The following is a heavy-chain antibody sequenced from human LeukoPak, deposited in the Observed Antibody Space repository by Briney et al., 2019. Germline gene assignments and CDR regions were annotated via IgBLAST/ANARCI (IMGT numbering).Heavy chain of an antibody. V-gene: IGHV3-48*01. CDR2: ISSGSSTI. CDR1: GFTFSSYS. Sequence: GGSLRLSCAASGFTFSSYSMNWVRQAPGKGPEWVSYISSGSSTIYYADSVKGRFTISRDNAKNSLYLRMNSLRAEDTALYYCARGIDSGYDYFDSWGQGTLVTVSS. CDR3: ARGIDSGYDYFDS. D-gene: IGHD5-12*01. J-gene: IGHJ4*02.